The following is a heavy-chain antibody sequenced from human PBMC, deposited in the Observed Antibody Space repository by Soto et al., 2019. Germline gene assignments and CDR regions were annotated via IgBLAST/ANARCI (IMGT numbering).Heavy chain of an antibody. CDR1: GGSFSGYY. J-gene: IGHJ6*02. V-gene: IGHV4-34*01. CDR2: INHSGST. CDR3: ASRVYSYYYYVRDV. Sequence: SETLSLTCAVYGGSFSGYYWSWIRQPPGKGLEWIGEINHSGSTNYNPSLKSRVTISVDTSKNQFSLKLSSVTAADTAVYYCASRVYSYYYYVRDVGGQGTRSTVS.